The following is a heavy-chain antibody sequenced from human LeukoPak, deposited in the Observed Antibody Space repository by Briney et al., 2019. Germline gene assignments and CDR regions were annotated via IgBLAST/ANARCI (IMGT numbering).Heavy chain of an antibody. Sequence: GGSLRLSCAASGFTFSSYSMIWVRQAPGKGLEWVSSISSSSSYIYYADSVKGRFTISRDNAKNSLYLQMNSLRAEDTAVYYCARTDYDFWSGVGKKYYFDYWGQGTLVTVSS. V-gene: IGHV3-21*01. J-gene: IGHJ4*02. CDR2: ISSSSSYI. CDR3: ARTDYDFWSGVGKKYYFDY. CDR1: GFTFSSYS. D-gene: IGHD3-3*01.